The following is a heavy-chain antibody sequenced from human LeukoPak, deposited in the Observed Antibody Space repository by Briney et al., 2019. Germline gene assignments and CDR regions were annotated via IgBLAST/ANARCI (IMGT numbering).Heavy chain of an antibody. CDR3: ARGLTH. CDR1: GGSFSGYY. Sequence: SETLSLTCSVYGGSFSGYYWRWIRQPPGKGLEWIGEINHSGDSNYNPSLKSRVTISVDTSENQFSLKLNSVTAADTGVYYCARGLTHWGQGTLVTVSS. J-gene: IGHJ4*02. V-gene: IGHV4-34*01. CDR2: INHSGDS.